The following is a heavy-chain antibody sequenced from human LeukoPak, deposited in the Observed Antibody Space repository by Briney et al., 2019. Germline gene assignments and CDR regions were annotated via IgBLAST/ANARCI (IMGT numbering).Heavy chain of an antibody. J-gene: IGHJ4*02. D-gene: IGHD3-22*01. V-gene: IGHV4-61*02. CDR1: GGSISSGSYY. Sequence: SQTLSLTCTVSGGSISSGSYYWSWIRQPAGKGLEWIGRIYTSGSTNYNPSLKCRVTISVDTSKNQFSLKLSSVTAADTAVYYCARDSQVYDSSGYYFGFDYWGQGTLVTVSS. CDR3: ARDSQVYDSSGYYFGFDY. CDR2: IYTSGST.